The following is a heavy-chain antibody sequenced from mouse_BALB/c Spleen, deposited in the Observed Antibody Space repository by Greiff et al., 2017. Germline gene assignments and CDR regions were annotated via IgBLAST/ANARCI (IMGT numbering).Heavy chain of an antibody. J-gene: IGHJ2*01. CDR3: ARGENGYDGRGYFDY. D-gene: IGHD2-2*01. Sequence: EVQRVESGGGLVKPGGSLKLSCAASGFTFSSYAMSWVRQTPEKRLEWVASISSGGSTYYPDSVKGRFTISRDNARNILYLQMSSLRSEDTAMYYCARGENGYDGRGYFDYWGQGTTLTVSS. V-gene: IGHV5-6-5*01. CDR1: GFTFSSYA. CDR2: ISSGGST.